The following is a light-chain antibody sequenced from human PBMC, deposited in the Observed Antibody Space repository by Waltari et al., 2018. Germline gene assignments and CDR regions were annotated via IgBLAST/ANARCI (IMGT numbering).Light chain of an antibody. CDR1: QSISRV. CDR3: QKYGTLPAT. V-gene: IGKV3-20*01. Sequence: DIFLTQSPGTLSLSPGEGATLSCRASQSISRVLAWYQQKPGQAPRLLIYDASTRATGIPDRFSGSGSGKDFSLTISRLEPEDFAVYYCQKYGTLPATFGQGTKVEIK. CDR2: DAS. J-gene: IGKJ1*01.